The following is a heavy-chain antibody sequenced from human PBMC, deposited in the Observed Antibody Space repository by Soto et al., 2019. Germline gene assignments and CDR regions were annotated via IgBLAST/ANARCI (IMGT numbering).Heavy chain of an antibody. J-gene: IGHJ4*02. Sequence: EVQLVESGGGLVQPGGSLRLSCAASGFTVRSNYMSWVRQAPGKGLEWVSVIYSGGSTYYADSVKGRFTISRDNSKNTRYLQMNRLRAEDTAVYYCAALIAVARIDWGQGTLVTVSS. CDR3: AALIAVARID. D-gene: IGHD6-19*01. CDR1: GFTVRSNY. V-gene: IGHV3-66*01. CDR2: IYSGGST.